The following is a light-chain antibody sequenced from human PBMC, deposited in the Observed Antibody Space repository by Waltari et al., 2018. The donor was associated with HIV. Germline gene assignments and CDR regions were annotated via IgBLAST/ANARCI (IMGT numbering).Light chain of an antibody. CDR3: QQYYSTPT. V-gene: IGKV4-1*01. CDR1: KSVLSPSNNVNY. J-gene: IGKJ5*01. Sequence: DIVLTQSPETLSVSLGERAAIHCKSEKSVLSPSNNVNYFAWYQQRPGQPPTLLFSEASSRSSGVPARFTASGSRTDFTHTIDDLQADDVAVYFCQQYYSTPTFGRGTQLV. CDR2: EAS.